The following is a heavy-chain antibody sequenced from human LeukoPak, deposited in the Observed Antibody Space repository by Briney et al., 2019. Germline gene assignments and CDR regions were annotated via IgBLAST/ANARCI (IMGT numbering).Heavy chain of an antibody. CDR2: INQDGSET. CDR1: GFTFSEYW. CDR3: ARDLFFARFDA. D-gene: IGHD3-3*01. V-gene: IGHV3-7*01. J-gene: IGHJ5*02. Sequence: GGALRLSCVEYGFTFSEYWMSWVRQAPGKGPEWVANINQDGSETHYVDSLKGRFTISRDNAKNSLYLQMNSLRDDDTAVYYCARDLFFARFDAWGQGTLVTVSS.